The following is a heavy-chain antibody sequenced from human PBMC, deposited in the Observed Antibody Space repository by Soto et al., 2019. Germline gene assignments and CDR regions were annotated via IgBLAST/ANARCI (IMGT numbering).Heavy chain of an antibody. CDR3: ARGLYDFWSGYPHTSFDY. J-gene: IGHJ4*02. CDR1: GYTFTSYG. D-gene: IGHD3-3*01. CDR2: ISAYNGNT. V-gene: IGHV1-18*01. Sequence: ASVKVSCKASGYTFTSYGISWVRQAPGQGLEWMGWISAYNGNTNYAQKLQGRVTMTTDTSTSTAYMELRSLRSDDTAVYYCARGLYDFWSGYPHTSFDYWGQGTLVTVSS.